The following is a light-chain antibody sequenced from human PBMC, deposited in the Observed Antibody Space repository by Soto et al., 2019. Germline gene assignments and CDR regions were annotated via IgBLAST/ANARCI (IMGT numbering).Light chain of an antibody. Sequence: IQLTQSPTTLPASVGDRVTLTCRASESISNWLAWYQQRPGTAPKLLIYHASILETAVPSRFSGNGSGTEFTLTISSLQPRDFATYYCQQYRTYSFGQGSRVEIK. V-gene: IGKV1-5*01. CDR3: QQYRTYS. J-gene: IGKJ1*01. CDR2: HAS. CDR1: ESISNW.